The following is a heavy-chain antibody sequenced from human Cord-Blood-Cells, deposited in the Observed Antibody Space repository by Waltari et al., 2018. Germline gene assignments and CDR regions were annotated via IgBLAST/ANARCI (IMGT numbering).Heavy chain of an antibody. V-gene: IGHV3-7*01. CDR2: IKQDGSEK. CDR3: ARDCSSTSCYDY. J-gene: IGHJ4*02. CDR1: GFTFRSYW. D-gene: IGHD2-2*01. Sequence: EVQLVESGGGLVQPGGSLRLSCAASGFTFRSYWMSWVRQAPGKGLEWVANIKQDGSEKYYVDSVKGRFTISRDNAKNSLYLQMNSLRAEDTAVYYCARDCSSTSCYDYWGQGTLVTVSS.